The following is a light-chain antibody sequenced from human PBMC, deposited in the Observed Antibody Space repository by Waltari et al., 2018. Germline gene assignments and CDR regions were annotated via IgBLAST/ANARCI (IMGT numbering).Light chain of an antibody. CDR1: QSVLSSSNNKNY. CDR3: QQYYSSPYT. CDR2: WAS. J-gene: IGKJ2*01. V-gene: IGKV4-1*01. Sequence: DIVMTQSPDSLAVSLGERATINCKSSQSVLSSSNNKNYLAWFQQKPGQPPKLLFYWASTRESGVPDRFSGGGSGTEFTLTISSLQAEDVTVYYCQQYYSSPYTFGRGTKLEIK.